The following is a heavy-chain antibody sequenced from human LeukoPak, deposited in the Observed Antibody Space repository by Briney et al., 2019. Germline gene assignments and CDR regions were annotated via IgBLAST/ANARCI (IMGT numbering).Heavy chain of an antibody. CDR3: ASEFMVGATFDY. CDR2: ITSSGSTI. D-gene: IGHD1-26*01. V-gene: IGHV3-48*03. J-gene: IGHJ4*02. Sequence: LAGGSLRLSCAPSRFTFRSYGMNWVRQAPGKGLEWVSYITSSGSTIYYADSVKGRFTISRDNAKTSMYLQMNSLRAEDTAVYYCASEFMVGATFDYWGQGTLVTVSS. CDR1: RFTFRSYG.